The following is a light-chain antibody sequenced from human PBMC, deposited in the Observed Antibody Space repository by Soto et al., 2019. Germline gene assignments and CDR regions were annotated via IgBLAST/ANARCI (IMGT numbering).Light chain of an antibody. CDR1: QSVSGSY. CDR3: QQYGSSPRIT. Sequence: EIVLTQSPGTLSLSPSERSTLSCSASQSVSGSYLAWYQQKPGQAPRLLIYGASSRATGIPDRFSGSGSGTDFTLTISRLEPEDFAVYYCQQYGSSPRITFGQGTRLEIK. CDR2: GAS. V-gene: IGKV3-20*01. J-gene: IGKJ5*01.